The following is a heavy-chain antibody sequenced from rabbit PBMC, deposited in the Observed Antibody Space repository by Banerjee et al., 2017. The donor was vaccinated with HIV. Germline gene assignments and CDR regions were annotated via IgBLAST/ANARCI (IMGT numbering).Heavy chain of an antibody. D-gene: IGHD1-1*01. Sequence: QSLEESGGGLVKPGGTLTLTCKASGFDFSSYYYMCWVRQAPGKGLELIACIDADSGITWYASWVNGRFTISKTSSTTVTLQMTSLTVADTATYFCAREGASSSGYYLWGQGTLVTVS. CDR2: IDADSGIT. J-gene: IGHJ3*01. CDR1: GFDFSSYYY. CDR3: AREGASSSGYYL. V-gene: IGHV1S40*01.